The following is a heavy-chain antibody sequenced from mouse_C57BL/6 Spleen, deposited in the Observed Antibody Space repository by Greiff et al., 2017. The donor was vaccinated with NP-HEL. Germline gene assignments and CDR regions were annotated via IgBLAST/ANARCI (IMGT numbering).Heavy chain of an antibody. V-gene: IGHV1-5*01. D-gene: IGHD2-3*01. CDR3: TRDRYYFYYYAMDY. CDR1: GYTFTSYW. J-gene: IGHJ4*01. CDR2: IYPGNSDT. Sequence: VQLQQSGTVLARPGASVKMSCKTSGYTFTSYWMHWVKQRPGQGLEWIGAIYPGNSDTSYNQKFKGKAKLTAVTSASTAYMELSSLTNEDSAVYYCTRDRYYFYYYAMDYWGQGTSVTVSS.